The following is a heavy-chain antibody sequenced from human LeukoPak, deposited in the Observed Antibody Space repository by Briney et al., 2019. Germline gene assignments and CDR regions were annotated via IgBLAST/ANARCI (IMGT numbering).Heavy chain of an antibody. CDR2: IYRTGGS. J-gene: IGHJ4*02. D-gene: IGHD2-15*01. Sequence: SETLSLTCTVSGGSITTGPYYWSWIRRPPGKGLEWIATIYRTGGSYYNSSLKGRATISVDTSKSQFSLKLSSVTAADTALYYCARSLVVAATVDYWGQGTLVTVSS. CDR3: ARSLVVAATVDY. V-gene: IGHV4-39*01. CDR1: GGSITTGPYY.